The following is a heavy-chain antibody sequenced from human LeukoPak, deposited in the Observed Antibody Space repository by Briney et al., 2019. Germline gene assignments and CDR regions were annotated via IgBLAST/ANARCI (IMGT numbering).Heavy chain of an antibody. V-gene: IGHV3-30*04. D-gene: IGHD6-19*01. CDR1: GFTFCSYA. J-gene: IGHJ4*02. Sequence: GGSLRLSCAASGFTFCSYAMHWVRQAPGKGLEWVAVISYDGSNKYYADSVKGRFTISRDNSKNTLYLQMNSLRAEDTAVYYCARDYRAATGYSSGWYPYYFDYWGRGTLVTVSS. CDR2: ISYDGSNK. CDR3: ARDYRAATGYSSGWYPYYFDY.